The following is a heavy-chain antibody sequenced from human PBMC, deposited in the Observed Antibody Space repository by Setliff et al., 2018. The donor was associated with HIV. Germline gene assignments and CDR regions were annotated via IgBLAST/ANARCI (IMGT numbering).Heavy chain of an antibody. J-gene: IGHJ6*02. Sequence: SVKVSCKASGGTFSSYAISWVRQAPGQGLEWMGGIIPIFGTANYAQKFQGRVTITTDESTSTAHMELSSLRSEDTAVYYCARCRGTRYFDWLPMDVWGQGTTVTSP. CDR1: GGTFSSYA. D-gene: IGHD3-9*01. CDR2: IIPIFGTA. CDR3: ARCRGTRYFDWLPMDV. V-gene: IGHV1-69*05.